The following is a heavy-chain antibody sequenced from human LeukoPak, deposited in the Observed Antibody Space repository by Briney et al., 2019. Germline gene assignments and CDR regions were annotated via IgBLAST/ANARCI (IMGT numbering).Heavy chain of an antibody. J-gene: IGHJ4*02. CDR1: EFTFSNYA. CDR3: ARDMWELTVDY. CDR2: ISSSGSTI. Sequence: GGSLRLSCVASEFTFSNYAMSWIRQAPGKGLEWVSYISSSGSTIYYADSVKGRFTISRDNAKNSLYLQMNSLRAEDTAVYYCARDMWELTVDYWGQGTLVTVSS. V-gene: IGHV3-11*01. D-gene: IGHD1-26*01.